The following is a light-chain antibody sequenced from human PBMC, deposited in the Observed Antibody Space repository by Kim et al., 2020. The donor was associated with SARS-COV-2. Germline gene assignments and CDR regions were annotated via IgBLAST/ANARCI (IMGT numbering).Light chain of an antibody. J-gene: IGKJ4*01. CDR1: QGISSA. V-gene: IGKV1D-13*01. CDR2: DAS. Sequence: LSASVGDRVTITCRASQGISSALAWYQQKPGKAPKLLIYDASSLESGVPSRFSGSGSGTDFTLTISSLQPEDFATYYCQQFNNSTFGGGTKVDIK. CDR3: QQFNNST.